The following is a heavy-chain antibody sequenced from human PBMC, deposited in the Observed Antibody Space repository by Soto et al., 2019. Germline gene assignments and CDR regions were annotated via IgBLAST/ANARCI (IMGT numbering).Heavy chain of an antibody. J-gene: IGHJ6*02. D-gene: IGHD5-18*01. CDR3: AKGIRGGGQLWLRDYYYGMDV. Sequence: PGGSLRLSCAASGFTFSSYAMSWVRQAPGKGREGVSAISGSGGSTYYADSVKGRFTISRDNSKNTLYLQMNSLRAEDTAVYYCAKGIRGGGQLWLRDYYYGMDVWGQGTTVTVSS. CDR2: ISGSGGST. CDR1: GFTFSSYA. V-gene: IGHV3-23*01.